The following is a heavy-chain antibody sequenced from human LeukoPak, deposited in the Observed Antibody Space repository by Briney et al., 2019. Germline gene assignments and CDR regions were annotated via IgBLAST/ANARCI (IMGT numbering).Heavy chain of an antibody. Sequence: SETLSLTCTVSGGSISSSSYYWGWIRQPPGKGLEWIGSIYYSGSPYYNPSLKSRVTISVDTSKNQFSLKLSSVTAADTAVYYCARGNGYSSSWYQYYFDYWGQGTLVTVSS. CDR3: ARGNGYSSSWYQYYFDY. D-gene: IGHD6-13*01. CDR2: IYYSGSP. CDR1: GGSISSSSYY. J-gene: IGHJ4*02. V-gene: IGHV4-39*07.